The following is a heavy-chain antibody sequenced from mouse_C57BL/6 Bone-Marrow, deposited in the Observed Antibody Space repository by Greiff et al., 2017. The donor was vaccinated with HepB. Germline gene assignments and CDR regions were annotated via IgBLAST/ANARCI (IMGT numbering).Heavy chain of an antibody. CDR2: IYPRSGNT. V-gene: IGHV1-81*01. J-gene: IGHJ3*01. CDR1: GYTFTSYG. D-gene: IGHD2-3*01. CDR3: AREGDGYYWFAY. Sequence: VQGVESGAELARPGASVKLSCKASGYTFTSYGISWVKQRTGQGLEWIGEIYPRSGNTYYNEKFKGKATLTADKSSSTAYMELRSLTSEDSAVYFCAREGDGYYWFAYWGQGTLVTVSA.